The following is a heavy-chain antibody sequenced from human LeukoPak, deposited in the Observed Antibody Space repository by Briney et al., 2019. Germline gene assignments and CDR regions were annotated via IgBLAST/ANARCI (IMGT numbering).Heavy chain of an antibody. CDR1: GYTFTSYG. J-gene: IGHJ4*02. CDR2: ISTYNYNT. D-gene: IGHD5-18*01. Sequence: ASVKVSCKTSGYTFTSYGVSWVRQAPGQRLEWMGWISTYNYNTNYAQKFRGRVTLTKDTSTSTVYMELRSLRFDDTAIYYCARQMDTSMALPDYWGQGTLATVSS. V-gene: IGHV1-18*01. CDR3: ARQMDTSMALPDY.